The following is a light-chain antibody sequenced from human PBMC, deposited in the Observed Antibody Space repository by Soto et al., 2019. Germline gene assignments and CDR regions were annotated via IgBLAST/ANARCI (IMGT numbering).Light chain of an antibody. Sequence: DIQITQSPSSLSASVGDRVTITCRASQSMRTYLNWYQQKPGKAPNLLIYAASSLQSGVPSRFSGSRSGTDFTLTISSLQPEDFASYYCQQSYSTPFTFGPGTKVDIK. CDR2: AAS. CDR1: QSMRTY. CDR3: QQSYSTPFT. J-gene: IGKJ3*01. V-gene: IGKV1-39*01.